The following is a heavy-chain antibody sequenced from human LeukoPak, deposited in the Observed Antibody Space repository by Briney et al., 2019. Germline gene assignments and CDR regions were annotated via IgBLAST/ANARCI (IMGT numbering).Heavy chain of an antibody. V-gene: IGHV3-64*01. J-gene: IGHJ4*02. CDR2: ISSYGGST. CDR1: GSNLSSYS. Sequence: PGGSLRLSCAASGSNLSSYSMHWVRQAPGKGLEYDSAISSYGGSTYYANSVKDRFTISRDNSKNTVYLQMGSLRTEDMAVYYCARISRSHDYDYWGQGTLVTVSS. CDR3: ARISRSHDYDY. D-gene: IGHD6-6*01.